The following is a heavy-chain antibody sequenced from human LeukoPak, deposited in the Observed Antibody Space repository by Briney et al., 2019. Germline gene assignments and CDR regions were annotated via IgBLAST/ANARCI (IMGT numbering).Heavy chain of an antibody. V-gene: IGHV1-69*01. D-gene: IGHD3-9*01. J-gene: IGHJ4*02. CDR2: IIPIFGTA. Sequence: SVKVSCKASGGTFSSYAISWVRQAPGQGLEWMGGIIPIFGTANYAQKFQGRVTITADESTSTAYMELSSLRSEDTAVYYCAREKTWDYDILTGYPKYYFDYWGQGTLVTVSS. CDR1: GGTFSSYA. CDR3: AREKTWDYDILTGYPKYYFDY.